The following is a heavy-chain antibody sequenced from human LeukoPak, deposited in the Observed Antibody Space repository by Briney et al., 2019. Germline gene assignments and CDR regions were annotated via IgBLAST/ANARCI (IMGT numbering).Heavy chain of an antibody. CDR3: ARHELAWRGAFDV. J-gene: IGHJ3*01. CDR2: IYHSGST. D-gene: IGHD1-7*01. V-gene: IGHV4-59*08. CDR1: GGSIYNYH. Sequence: SETLSLTCIVSGGSIYNYHWSWVRQPPGGGLEWISYIYHSGSTDSNPSLKGRVTTSVDTSKNQFSLSLRTVTAADTAVYYCARHELAWRGAFDVWGQGSMVTVSS.